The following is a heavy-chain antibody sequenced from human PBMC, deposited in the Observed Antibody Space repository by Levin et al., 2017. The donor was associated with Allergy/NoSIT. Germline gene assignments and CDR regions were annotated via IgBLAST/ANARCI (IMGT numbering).Heavy chain of an antibody. Sequence: ESLKISCTVSGGSISSYYWSWIRQPPGKGLEWIGYIYYSGSTNYNPSLKSRVTISVDTSKNQFSLKLSSVTAADTAVYYCARGRATMVRGVIARYYMDVWGKGTTVTVSS. D-gene: IGHD3-10*01. V-gene: IGHV4-59*01. CDR1: GGSISSYY. CDR3: ARGRATMVRGVIARYYMDV. CDR2: IYYSGST. J-gene: IGHJ6*03.